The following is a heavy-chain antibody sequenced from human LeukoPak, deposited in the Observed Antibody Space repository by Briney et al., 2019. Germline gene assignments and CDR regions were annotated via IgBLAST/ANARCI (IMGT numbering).Heavy chain of an antibody. J-gene: IGHJ6*03. CDR2: IYYSGST. CDR1: GGSISDYY. V-gene: IGHV4-59*01. CDR3: ARGDFCSSTNCYLRPMDV. D-gene: IGHD2-2*01. Sequence: SETLSLTCTVSGGSISDYYWNWIRQPPGKGLEWIGYIYYSGSTTYNPSLKSRLVMSVDTAKNQFSLKLRSVTAADTAVYYCARGDFCSSTNCYLRPMDVWGKGTTVTVSS.